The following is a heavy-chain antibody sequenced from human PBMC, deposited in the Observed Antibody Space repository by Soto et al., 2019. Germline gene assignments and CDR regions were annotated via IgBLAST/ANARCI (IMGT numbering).Heavy chain of an antibody. Sequence: EVQLLESGGGLVQPGGSLRLSCAASGFTFSSYAMSWVRQAPGKGLEWVSAISGSGDSIYYADSVKGRFTISRDNSKNTLYLQMNSLRAEDTAVYYCARRSSGWYFDYWGQGTLVTVSS. CDR2: ISGSGDSI. V-gene: IGHV3-23*01. J-gene: IGHJ4*02. D-gene: IGHD6-19*01. CDR1: GFTFSSYA. CDR3: ARRSSGWYFDY.